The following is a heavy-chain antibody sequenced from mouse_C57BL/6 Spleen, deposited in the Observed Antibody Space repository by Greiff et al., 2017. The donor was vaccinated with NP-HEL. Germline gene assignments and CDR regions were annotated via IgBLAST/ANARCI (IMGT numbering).Heavy chain of an antibody. CDR2: INPSNGGT. J-gene: IGHJ3*01. CDR3: ARSGSYYYGSSWVAY. CDR1: GYTFTSYW. V-gene: IGHV1-53*01. D-gene: IGHD1-1*01. Sequence: VQLQQSGTELVKPGASVKLSCKASGYTFTSYWMHWVKQRPGQGLEWIGNINPSNGGTNYNEKFKSKATLTVDKSSSTAYMQLSSLTSEDSAVYYCARSGSYYYGSSWVAYWGQRTLVTVSA.